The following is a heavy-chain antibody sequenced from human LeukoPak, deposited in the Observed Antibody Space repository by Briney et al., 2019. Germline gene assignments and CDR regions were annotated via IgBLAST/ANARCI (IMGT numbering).Heavy chain of an antibody. CDR2: ISSSSSTI. D-gene: IGHD1-26*01. CDR1: GFTFSSYG. V-gene: IGHV3-48*01. CDR3: AKAKVGATSYFDY. Sequence: PGGSLRLSCAASGFTFSSYGTTWVRQAPGKGLEWVSYISSSSSTIYYADSVKGRFTISRDNAKNSLYLQLNSLRAEDTAVYYCAKAKVGATSYFDYWGQGTLVTVSS. J-gene: IGHJ4*02.